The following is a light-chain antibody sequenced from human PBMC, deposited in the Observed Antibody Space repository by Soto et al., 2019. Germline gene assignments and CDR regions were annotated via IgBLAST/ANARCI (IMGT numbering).Light chain of an antibody. CDR2: GAS. V-gene: IGKV3-15*01. CDR1: QSVSSN. Sequence: EIVMTQSPATLSVSPGERATLSCRASQSVSSNLAWYQQKPAHDPRLLIYGASTRATGIPARFSGSGSGTEFALTISSLQSRDFAVYYCQQYSNWPITFGPGTKVDIK. J-gene: IGKJ3*01. CDR3: QQYSNWPIT.